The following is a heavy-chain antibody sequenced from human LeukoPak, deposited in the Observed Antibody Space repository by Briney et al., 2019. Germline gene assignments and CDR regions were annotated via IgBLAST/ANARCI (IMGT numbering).Heavy chain of an antibody. CDR2: ISSSSSYI. CDR1: GFTFSSYS. J-gene: IGHJ2*01. D-gene: IGHD3-22*01. CDR3: ARVLQYYYDSSGYYPDWYFDL. Sequence: PGGSLRLSCAASGFTFSSYSMNWVRQAPGKGLEWVSSISSSSSYIYYADSVKGRFTISRDNAKNSLYLQMNSLRAEDTAVYYCARVLQYYYDSSGYYPDWYFDLWGRGTLVTVSS. V-gene: IGHV3-21*01.